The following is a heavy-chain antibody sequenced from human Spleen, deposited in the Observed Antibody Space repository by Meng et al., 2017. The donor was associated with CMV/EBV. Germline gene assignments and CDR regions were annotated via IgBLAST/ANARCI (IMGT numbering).Heavy chain of an antibody. CDR3: ARDHALFAWFDP. J-gene: IGHJ5*02. CDR1: GGSVSSGSFY. Sequence: SETLSLTCTVSGGSVSSGSFYWSWVRQPPGKGLEWIGHIYYSGSTNYNPSLKSRVSMSVDTSTNQFSLRLNSVTAADTAVYYCARDHALFAWFDPWGQGTLVTVSS. CDR2: IYYSGST. V-gene: IGHV4-61*01. D-gene: IGHD3-16*01.